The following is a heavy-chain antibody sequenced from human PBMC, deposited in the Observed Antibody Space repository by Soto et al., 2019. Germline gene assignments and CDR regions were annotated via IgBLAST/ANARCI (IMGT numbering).Heavy chain of an antibody. Sequence: ASVKVSCKASGYSFTSYVIHWVRQAPGQRLEWMGWINAGNGNTKYSQKFQGRVTITRDTSASTAYMELSSLRSEDTAVYYCARSIVVVTALDYWGQGTLVTVSS. D-gene: IGHD2-21*02. CDR2: INAGNGNT. CDR1: GYSFTSYV. CDR3: ARSIVVVTALDY. V-gene: IGHV1-3*01. J-gene: IGHJ4*02.